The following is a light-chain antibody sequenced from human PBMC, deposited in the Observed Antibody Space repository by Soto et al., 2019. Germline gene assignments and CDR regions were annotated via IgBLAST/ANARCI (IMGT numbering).Light chain of an antibody. V-gene: IGLV2-8*01. Sequence: QSALTQSPSASGSPGQSVTISCTGTSSDVGNYKYVSWYQQHPGKAPKLMIYEVSKRPSGVPDRVYGSKSGNTASLTVSGLQAEDEADYYCSSYAGSNNGVFGGGTKLTVL. CDR3: SSYAGSNNGV. J-gene: IGLJ3*02. CDR2: EVS. CDR1: SSDVGNYKY.